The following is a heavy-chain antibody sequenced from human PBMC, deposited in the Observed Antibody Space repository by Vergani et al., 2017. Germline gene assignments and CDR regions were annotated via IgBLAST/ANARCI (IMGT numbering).Heavy chain of an antibody. CDR2: ISGSGGST. CDR1: GFTFSSYA. Sequence: EVQLVESGGGLVQPGGSLRLSCAASGFTFSSYAMSWVRQAPGKGLEWVSAISGSGGSTYYADSVKGRFTISRDNSKNTLYLQMNSLRAEDTAVYYCARGPPEIAAAGTDYGMDVWGQGTTVTVSS. J-gene: IGHJ6*02. CDR3: ARGPPEIAAAGTDYGMDV. V-gene: IGHV3-23*04. D-gene: IGHD6-13*01.